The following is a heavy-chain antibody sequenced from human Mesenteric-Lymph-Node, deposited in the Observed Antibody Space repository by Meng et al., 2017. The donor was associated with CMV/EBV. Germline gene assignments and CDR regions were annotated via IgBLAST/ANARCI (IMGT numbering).Heavy chain of an antibody. CDR2: INPNSGGT. V-gene: IGHV1-2*02. CDR3: ARDYEELEQNPNHGFFWFDP. D-gene: IGHD1/OR15-1a*01. CDR1: GYTFTDNY. J-gene: IGHJ5*02. Sequence: ASVKVSCKVSGYTFTDNYVHWVRQAPGQGLEWMGWINPNSGGTNYAQKFQGRVTMTRDTSISTAYMELSRLRSDDTAVYYCARDYEELEQNPNHGFFWFDPRGQGTLVTVSS.